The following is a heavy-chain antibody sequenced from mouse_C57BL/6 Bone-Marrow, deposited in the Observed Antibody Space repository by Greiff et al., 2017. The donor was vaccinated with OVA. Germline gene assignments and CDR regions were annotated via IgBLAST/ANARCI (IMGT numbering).Heavy chain of an antibody. D-gene: IGHD2-5*01. CDR1: GYTFTEYT. Sequence: VKLMESGAELVKPGASVKLSCKASGYTFTEYTIHWVKQRSGQGLEWIGWFYPGSGSIKYNEKFKDKATLTADKSSSTVYMELSRLTSEDSAVYFCARHEGYSNSLYAMDYWGQGTSVTVSS. CDR2: FYPGSGSI. CDR3: ARHEGYSNSLYAMDY. J-gene: IGHJ4*01. V-gene: IGHV1-62-2*01.